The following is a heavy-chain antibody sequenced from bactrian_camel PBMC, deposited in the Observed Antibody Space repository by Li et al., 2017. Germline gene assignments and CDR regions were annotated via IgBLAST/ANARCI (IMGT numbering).Heavy chain of an antibody. D-gene: IGHD1*01. CDR2: IGRYGEP. CDR1: GVISNYA. CDR3: AADRWLWRASFVNTDYSF. Sequence: HVQLVESGGASVHTGGSLRLSCAASGVISNYAMAWFRQAPGKEREGVAHIGRYGEPTYVVAGKGRFTISRDNAKNTVYLQMNSLKPEDTALCFCAADRWLWRASFVNTDYSFWGQGTQVTVS. J-gene: IGHJ4*01. V-gene: IGHV3S53*01.